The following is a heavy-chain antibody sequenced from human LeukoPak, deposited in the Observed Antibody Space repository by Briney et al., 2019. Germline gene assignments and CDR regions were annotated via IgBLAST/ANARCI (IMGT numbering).Heavy chain of an antibody. V-gene: IGHV3-33*01. Sequence: GGSLRLSCAASGFTFSSYGMHWVRQAPGKGLDWVAIIWYDGSNKYYADSVKGRFTISRDTSNNTLYLQLNSLRAEDTAVYYCAREAFGSGSLDYWGQGTLITVSS. CDR2: IWYDGSNK. CDR1: GFTFSSYG. J-gene: IGHJ4*02. D-gene: IGHD3-10*01. CDR3: AREAFGSGSLDY.